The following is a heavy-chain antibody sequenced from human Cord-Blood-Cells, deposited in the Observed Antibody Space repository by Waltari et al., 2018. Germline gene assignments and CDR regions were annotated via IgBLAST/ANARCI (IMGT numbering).Heavy chain of an antibody. CDR3: ARGRIAALFDY. V-gene: IGHV4-34*01. J-gene: IGHJ4*02. CDR1: GGSFSGYY. CDR2: INHSGST. D-gene: IGHD6-6*01. Sequence: QVQLQQWGAGLLKPSETLSLTCAVYGGSFSGYYWSWIRQPPGKGLEWIGEINHSGSTNYNPSLKGRVTISVDTSKNQCSLKLSSVTAADTAVYYCARGRIAALFDYWGQGTLVTVSS.